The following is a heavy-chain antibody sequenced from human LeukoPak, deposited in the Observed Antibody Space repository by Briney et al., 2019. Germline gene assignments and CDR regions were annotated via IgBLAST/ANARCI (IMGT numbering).Heavy chain of an antibody. J-gene: IGHJ4*02. CDR3: ARQRKQIVIFPSENFDY. D-gene: IGHD6-6*01. CDR2: IYYSGST. CDR1: GGSISSSSYY. V-gene: IGHV4-39*07. Sequence: PSETLSLTCTVSGGSISSSSYYWGWIRQPPGKGLEWIGSIYYSGSTYYNPSLKSRVTISVDTSKNQFSLKLSSVTAADTAVYYCARQRKQIVIFPSENFDYWGQGTLVTVSS.